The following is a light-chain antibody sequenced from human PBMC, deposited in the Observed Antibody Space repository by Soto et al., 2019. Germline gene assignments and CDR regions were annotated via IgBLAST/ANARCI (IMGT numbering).Light chain of an antibody. CDR2: EST. CDR1: SSDVGGYNL. V-gene: IGLV2-23*01. J-gene: IGLJ3*02. CDR3: CSFAHIIWV. Sequence: QSVLTQPASVSGSPGQSITISCSGTSSDVGGYNLVSWYQQHPGKAPKLVIYESTKRPSGVSSRFSGSKSGYTASLTISGLQAEDEADYFCCSFAHIIWVFGGGTKVTVL.